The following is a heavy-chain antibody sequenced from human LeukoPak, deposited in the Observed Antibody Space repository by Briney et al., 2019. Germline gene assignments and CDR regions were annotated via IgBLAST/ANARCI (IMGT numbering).Heavy chain of an antibody. J-gene: IGHJ4*02. CDR3: ARGRVLRYFDLQAFTYYFDY. CDR1: GGSFSGYY. D-gene: IGHD3-9*01. Sequence: SETLSLTCAVYGGSFSGYYWSWIRQPPGKGLEWIGEINHSGSTNYNPSLKSRVTISVDTSKNQFSLKLSSVTAADTAVYYCARGRVLRYFDLQAFTYYFDYWGQGTLVTVSS. CDR2: INHSGST. V-gene: IGHV4-34*01.